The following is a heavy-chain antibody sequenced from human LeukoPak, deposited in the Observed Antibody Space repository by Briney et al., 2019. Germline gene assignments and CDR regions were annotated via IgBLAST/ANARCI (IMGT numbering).Heavy chain of an antibody. V-gene: IGHV1-69*15. J-gene: IGHJ4*02. Sequence: SVKVSCKASGGTFNSYAVNWVRQAPGQGIEWMGRIIPIFGTANYAQKFQGRVTITADESTSTAYMELSSLRSEDTAVYYCARESTGTEIHFDYWGQGTLVTVSS. CDR2: IIPIFGTA. CDR1: GGTFNSYA. D-gene: IGHD1-1*01. CDR3: ARESTGTEIHFDY.